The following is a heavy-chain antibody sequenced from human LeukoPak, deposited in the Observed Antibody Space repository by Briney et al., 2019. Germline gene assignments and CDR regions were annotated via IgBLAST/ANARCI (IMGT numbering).Heavy chain of an antibody. CDR2: IQFDGSNK. J-gene: IGHJ4*02. Sequence: GGSLRLSCVTSGFIFSNYGMHWVRQAPGKGLEWLTFIQFDGSNKLYADSVKGRFTISRDNAKNTLYLQMNSLRAEDTAVYYCARDFQYDFWAPPQYYFDYWGQGTLVTVSS. D-gene: IGHD3-3*01. CDR1: GFIFSNYG. V-gene: IGHV3-30*02. CDR3: ARDFQYDFWAPPQYYFDY.